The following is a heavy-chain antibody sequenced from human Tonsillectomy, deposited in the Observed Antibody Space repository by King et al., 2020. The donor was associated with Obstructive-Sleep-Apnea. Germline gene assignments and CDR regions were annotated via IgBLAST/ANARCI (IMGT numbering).Heavy chain of an antibody. CDR2: IWYDGCNK. J-gene: IGHJ3*02. CDR3: ALSGSERDAFDI. Sequence: VQLVESGGGVVQPGRSLRLSCAASGFTFSSYGMHWVRQAPGKGLEWVAVIWYDGCNKYYADSVKGRFTISRDNSKNTLYLQMNSLRAEDTAVYYCALSGSERDAFDIWGQGTMVTVSS. CDR1: GFTFSSYG. V-gene: IGHV3-33*01. D-gene: IGHD1-26*01.